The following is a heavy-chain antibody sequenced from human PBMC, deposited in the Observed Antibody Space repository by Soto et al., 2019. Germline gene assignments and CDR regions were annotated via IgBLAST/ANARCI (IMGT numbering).Heavy chain of an antibody. Sequence: ASVKVSCKASGYTFTGYYMHCVRQAPGQGLEWMGWINPNSGGTNYAQKFQGRVTMTRDTSISTAYMELSRLRSDDTAVYYCARGLLRSWYSSSWYGTYYFDYWGQGTLVTVSS. D-gene: IGHD6-13*01. CDR2: INPNSGGT. CDR1: GYTFTGYY. CDR3: ARGLLRSWYSSSWYGTYYFDY. J-gene: IGHJ4*02. V-gene: IGHV1-2*02.